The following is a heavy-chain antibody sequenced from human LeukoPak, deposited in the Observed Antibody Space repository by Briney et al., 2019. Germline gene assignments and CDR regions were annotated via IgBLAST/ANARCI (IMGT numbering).Heavy chain of an antibody. CDR1: GFTFRSYW. Sequence: GGSLRLSCAASGFTFRSYWMHWVRQTPGKGLVWVSRINGDGSNTTYADSVKGRSTTSRDTAKNTLYLQMISLRADDTAVYYCARGSGSYSSDAFDIWGQGTMVTVSS. V-gene: IGHV3-74*01. CDR3: ARGSGSYSSDAFDI. J-gene: IGHJ3*02. D-gene: IGHD3-10*01. CDR2: INGDGSNT.